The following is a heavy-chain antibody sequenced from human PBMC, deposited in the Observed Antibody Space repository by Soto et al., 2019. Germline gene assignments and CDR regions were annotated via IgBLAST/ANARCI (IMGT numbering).Heavy chain of an antibody. V-gene: IGHV1-3*01. J-gene: IGHJ4*02. CDR1: GYTFTSYA. Sequence: ASVKVSCKASGYTFTSYAMHWVRQAPGQRLEWMGWINAGNGNTKYSQKFQGRVTITRDTSASTAYTELSSLRSEDTAVYYCARSQWIKLPIDDWGQGTLVTVSS. CDR3: ARSQWIKLPIDD. CDR2: INAGNGNT. D-gene: IGHD5-18*01.